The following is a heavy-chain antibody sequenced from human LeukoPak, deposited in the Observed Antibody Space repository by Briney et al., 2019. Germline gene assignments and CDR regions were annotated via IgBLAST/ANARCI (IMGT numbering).Heavy chain of an antibody. D-gene: IGHD2-2*01. CDR3: AREEGPYVVSSTYFDY. Sequence: PGGSLRLSXAASGFTFRSYAMSWVRQAPGKGLEWVSGTSGSGGSTYYADSVKGRFTISRDNSKNTLYLQMNSLRAEDTAVYYCAREEGPYVVSSTYFDYWGQGTLVTVSS. V-gene: IGHV3-23*01. CDR2: TSGSGGST. CDR1: GFTFRSYA. J-gene: IGHJ4*02.